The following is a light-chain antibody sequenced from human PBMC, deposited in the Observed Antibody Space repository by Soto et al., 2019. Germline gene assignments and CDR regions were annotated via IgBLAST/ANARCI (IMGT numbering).Light chain of an antibody. CDR3: QRYGSSPRT. CDR2: GAS. V-gene: IGKV3-20*01. Sequence: EIVLTQSPGTLSLSPGERATLSCRASQSVTSSYLAWYQQKPGQAPRLLIYGASSRDTGIPNRFSGSGSGTVFSITISRLAPEDFPVYYCQRYGSSPRTFGQGTKLEIK. CDR1: QSVTSSY. J-gene: IGKJ2*01.